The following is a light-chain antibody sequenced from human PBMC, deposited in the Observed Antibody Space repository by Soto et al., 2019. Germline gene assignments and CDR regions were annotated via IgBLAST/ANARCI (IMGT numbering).Light chain of an antibody. Sequence: QPALNKPASVSGAPVQALTIFCTGNSSDVGTYNFVSWYQQHPGRAPILIIYHVTDRPSGVSNRFSGSKSANTASLTISWLRAEDEADYDFSSYTSSSTYVFGTGTKVTVL. CDR3: SSYTSSSTYV. J-gene: IGLJ1*01. CDR1: SSDVGTYNF. CDR2: HVT. V-gene: IGLV2-14*03.